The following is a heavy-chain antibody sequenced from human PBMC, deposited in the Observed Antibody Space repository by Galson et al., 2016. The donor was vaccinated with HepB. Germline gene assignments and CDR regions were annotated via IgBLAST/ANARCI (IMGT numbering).Heavy chain of an antibody. V-gene: IGHV3-30*04. CDR3: ARRVPLYGMDV. D-gene: IGHD4/OR15-4a*01. Sequence: SLRLSCAASGFTFTNYAIHWVRQAPGKGLEWVAGISFDGSNKYYADSVKGRFTISRDNSKNTLFLQMNSLRADDMAVYYCARRVPLYGMDVWGQGTTVAVS. CDR2: ISFDGSNK. J-gene: IGHJ6*02. CDR1: GFTFTNYA.